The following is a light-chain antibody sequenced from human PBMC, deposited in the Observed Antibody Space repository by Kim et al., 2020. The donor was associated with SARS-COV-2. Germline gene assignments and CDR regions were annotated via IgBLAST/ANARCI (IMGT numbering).Light chain of an antibody. CDR3: QQYNNWLSWT. CDR2: GAS. CDR1: QSVSSN. Sequence: SPGERVAPSCRASQSVSSNLAWYQQKPGQAPRLLMYGASTRATGIPARFSGSGSGTEFTLTISSLQSEDFAVYYCQQYNNWLSWTFGQGTKVDIK. J-gene: IGKJ1*01. V-gene: IGKV3-15*01.